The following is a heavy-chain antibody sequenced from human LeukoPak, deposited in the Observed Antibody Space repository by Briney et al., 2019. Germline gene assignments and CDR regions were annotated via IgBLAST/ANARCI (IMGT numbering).Heavy chain of an antibody. CDR1: GFTFSSYW. CDR2: IKQDGSEE. Sequence: GGSLRLSCAASGFTFSSYWMSWVRQAPGKGLEWVANIKQDGSEEYYVDSVKGRFTISRDNAKNSLYLQMNSLRAEDTAVYYCARVPLFRAFDIWGQGTMVTVSS. J-gene: IGHJ3*02. CDR3: ARVPLFRAFDI. V-gene: IGHV3-7*01.